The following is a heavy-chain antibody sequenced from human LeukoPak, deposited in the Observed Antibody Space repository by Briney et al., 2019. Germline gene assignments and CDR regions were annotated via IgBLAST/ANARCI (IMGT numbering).Heavy chain of an antibody. CDR1: GGSFSGYY. J-gene: IGHJ5*02. CDR3: ASSIAAAGAYNWFDP. Sequence: SETLSLTCAVYGGSFSGYYWSWIRQPPGKGLEWIGYIYYSGSTNYNPSLKSRVTISVDTSKNQFSLKLSSVTAADTAVYYCASSIAAAGAYNWFDPWGQGTLVTVSS. CDR2: IYYSGST. V-gene: IGHV4-59*01. D-gene: IGHD6-13*01.